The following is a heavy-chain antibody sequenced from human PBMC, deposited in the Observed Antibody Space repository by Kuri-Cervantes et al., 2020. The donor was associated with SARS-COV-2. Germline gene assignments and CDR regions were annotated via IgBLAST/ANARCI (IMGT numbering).Heavy chain of an antibody. D-gene: IGHD3-22*01. J-gene: IGHJ4*02. CDR2: ISSSSSYI. V-gene: IGHV3-21*01. CDR1: GFTFSSYS. Sequence: LPLTGAASGFTFSSYSMNWVRQAPGKGLEWVSSISSSSSYIYYADSVKGRFTISRDNAKNSLYLQMNSLRPEDTALYYCARDALDYYDSSFDYWGQGTLVTVSS. CDR3: ARDALDYYDSSFDY.